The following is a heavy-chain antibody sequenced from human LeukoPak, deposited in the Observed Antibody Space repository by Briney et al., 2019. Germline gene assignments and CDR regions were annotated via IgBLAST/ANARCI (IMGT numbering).Heavy chain of an antibody. CDR1: GGSISSGSYY. CDR2: IYTSGST. V-gene: IGHV4-61*02. CDR3: ARELWFGELLYRINWLDP. J-gene: IGHJ5*02. Sequence: SETLSLTCTVSGGSISSGSYYWSWIRQPAGKGLEWIGRIYTSGSTNYNPSLKSRVTISVDTSKNQFSLKLSSVTAADTAVYYCARELWFGELLYRINWLDPWGQGTLVTVSS. D-gene: IGHD3-10*01.